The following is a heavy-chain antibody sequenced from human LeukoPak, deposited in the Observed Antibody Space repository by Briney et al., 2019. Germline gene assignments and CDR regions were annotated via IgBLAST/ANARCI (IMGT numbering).Heavy chain of an antibody. D-gene: IGHD4-17*01. CDR1: GGSMFSSSYY. CDR3: ARASHDYGEYSHFDY. V-gene: IGHV4-39*07. J-gene: IGHJ4*02. CDR2: IYYTGST. Sequence: PSETLSLTCTVSGGSMFSSSYYWGWIRQPPGKGLEWIGTIYYTGSTYYNPSLKSRVTISVDTSKNQFSLKLSSVTAADTAVYYCARASHDYGEYSHFDYWGQGTLVTVSS.